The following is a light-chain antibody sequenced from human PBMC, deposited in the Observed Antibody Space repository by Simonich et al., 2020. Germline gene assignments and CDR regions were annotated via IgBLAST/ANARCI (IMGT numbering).Light chain of an antibody. CDR1: KRVLYSSNNKNY. CDR2: WAT. Sequence: DIVMTQSPDSLAVSLGERATINCKSSKRVLYSSNNKNYLAWYQQKQGQPPKLLIYWATTRESGVPDRFSGSWSGTDFTLTISSLQAEDVAVYYCQQYYSTPWTFGQGTKVEIK. V-gene: IGKV4-1*01. CDR3: QQYYSTPWT. J-gene: IGKJ1*01.